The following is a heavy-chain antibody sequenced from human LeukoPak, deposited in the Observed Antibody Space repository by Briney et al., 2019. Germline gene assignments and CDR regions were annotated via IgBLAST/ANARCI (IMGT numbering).Heavy chain of an antibody. CDR1: GFTFRNYW. V-gene: IGHV3-7*01. CDR3: ARALYDATGYYYVGFDY. J-gene: IGHJ4*02. CDR2: INEDGSEK. D-gene: IGHD3-22*01. Sequence: GGSLRLSCAASGFTFRNYWVNWVRQAPGKGLEWVANINEDGSEKYYVDSVKGRFTISRDNAKNSLYLQMNSLRDEDTAVYYCARALYDATGYYYVGFDYWGQGALVTVSS.